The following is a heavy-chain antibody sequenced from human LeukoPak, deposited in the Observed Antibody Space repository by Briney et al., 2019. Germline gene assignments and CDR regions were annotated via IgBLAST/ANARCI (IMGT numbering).Heavy chain of an antibody. CDR3: ARDNGDWWFGEPPRGIDAFDI. CDR2: IYTSGST. CDR1: GGSISSYY. J-gene: IGHJ3*02. Sequence: PSETLSLTCTVSGGSISSYYWSWIRQPAGKGLEWIGRIYTSGSTNYNPSLKSRVTMSVDTSKNQFSLKLSSVTAADTAVYYCARDNGDWWFGEPPRGIDAFDIWGQGTMVTVSS. V-gene: IGHV4-4*07. D-gene: IGHD3-10*01.